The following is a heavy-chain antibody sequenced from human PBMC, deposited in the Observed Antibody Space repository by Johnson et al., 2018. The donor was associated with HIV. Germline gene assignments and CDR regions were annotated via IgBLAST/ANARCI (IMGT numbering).Heavy chain of an antibody. CDR3: ATFGYTSGWIVTDDAFDV. CDR1: GFTVSSNY. D-gene: IGHD6-19*01. J-gene: IGHJ3*01. CDR2: ISYDGSSK. V-gene: IGHV3-30-3*01. Sequence: QVQLVESGGGLIQPGGSLRLSCAASGFTVSSNYISWVRQAPGKGLEWVAVISYDGSSKYYAESLKGRISISRDNSMNTLYLQMNSLRAEDTAVYYCATFGYTSGWIVTDDAFDVWGHGTLVTVSS.